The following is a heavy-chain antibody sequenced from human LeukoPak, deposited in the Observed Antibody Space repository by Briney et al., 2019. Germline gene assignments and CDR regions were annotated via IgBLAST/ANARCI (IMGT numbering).Heavy chain of an antibody. CDR2: MYLSGTT. Sequence: PSGTLSLTCTVSGDSINSLDLWSWVRQPPGKGLEWIGEMYLSGTTHSNPSVKSRVTISVDTSKNQFSLKLTSVTAADTAVYYCARGPNYWYFDLWGRGTLVTVSS. CDR3: ARGPNYWYFDL. CDR1: GDSINSLDL. V-gene: IGHV4-4*02. J-gene: IGHJ2*01.